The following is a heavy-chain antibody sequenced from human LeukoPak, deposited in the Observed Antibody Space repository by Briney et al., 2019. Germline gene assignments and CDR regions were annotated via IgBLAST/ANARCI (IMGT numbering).Heavy chain of an antibody. D-gene: IGHD2-2*01. CDR1: GYTFTSYG. CDR3: ARSLSFCSSTSCYGHSHFDY. CDR2: ISAYNGNT. J-gene: IGHJ4*02. V-gene: IGHV1-18*01. Sequence: ASVKVSCKASGYTFTSYGISWVRQAPGQGLEWMGRISAYNGNTNYAQKLQGRVTMITDTSTSTTYMELRSLRSDDTAVYYCARSLSFCSSTSCYGHSHFDYWGQGTLVTVSS.